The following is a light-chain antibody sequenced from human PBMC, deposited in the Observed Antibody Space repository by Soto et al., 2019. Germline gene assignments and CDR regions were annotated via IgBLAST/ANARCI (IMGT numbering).Light chain of an antibody. CDR3: QDRGNWPIFT. Sequence: EIVLTQSPATLSLSLGERATLSCRASQSLSGYLAWYQQRPGQAPRLLIYDASHRATGIPARFTGSGSGTDFTLIISRLAPEDSAVYYCQDRGNWPIFTFGGGTKVDIK. CDR1: QSLSGY. V-gene: IGKV3-11*01. J-gene: IGKJ4*01. CDR2: DAS.